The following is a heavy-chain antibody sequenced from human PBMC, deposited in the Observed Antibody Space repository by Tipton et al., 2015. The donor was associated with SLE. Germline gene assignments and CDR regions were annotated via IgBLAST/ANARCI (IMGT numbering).Heavy chain of an antibody. CDR3: VRGPWAYYYYMDV. J-gene: IGHJ6*03. D-gene: IGHD7-27*01. V-gene: IGHV4-39*07. CDR1: VASINSSSYY. CDR2: AFYSGTT. Sequence: TLSLTCTVSVASINSSSYYWAWIRQPPGKGLEWIGSAFYSGTTYYNPSLKSRVTISLGTSKNQFSLKVNSVTAADTAVYYCVRGPWAYYYYMDVWGKGTKVTVSS.